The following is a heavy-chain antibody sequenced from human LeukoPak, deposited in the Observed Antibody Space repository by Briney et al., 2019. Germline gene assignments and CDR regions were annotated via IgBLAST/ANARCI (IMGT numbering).Heavy chain of an antibody. CDR1: GGSISSGGYY. D-gene: IGHD3-10*01. CDR2: IYYSGST. J-gene: IGHJ5*02. CDR3: ARDKGYGSGSYYDWFDP. V-gene: IGHV4-31*03. Sequence: SQTLSLTCTVSGGSISSGGYYWSWIRQHPGKGLEWFGHIYYSGSTYYNPSLKSRVTISVDTSKNQFSLKLSSVTAADTAVYYCARDKGYGSGSYYDWFDPWGQGTLVTVSS.